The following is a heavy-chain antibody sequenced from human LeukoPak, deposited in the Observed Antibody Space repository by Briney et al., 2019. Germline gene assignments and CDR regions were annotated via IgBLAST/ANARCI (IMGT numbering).Heavy chain of an antibody. D-gene: IGHD4-11*01. V-gene: IGHV4-39*01. CDR2: IHYSGST. Sequence: SETLSLTCTVSGGSISSSSYYWGWIRQPPGKGLEWIGSIHYSGSTYYNPSLKSRVTISVDTSKNQFSLKLSSVTAADTAVYYCARRTGSGNYDWYFDLWGRGTLVTVSS. J-gene: IGHJ2*01. CDR3: ARRTGSGNYDWYFDL. CDR1: GGSISSSSYY.